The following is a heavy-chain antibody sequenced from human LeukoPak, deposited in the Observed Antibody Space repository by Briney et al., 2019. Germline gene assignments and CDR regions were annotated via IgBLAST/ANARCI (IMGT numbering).Heavy chain of an antibody. J-gene: IGHJ4*02. CDR2: INSDGSST. Sequence: GGSLRLSCAASGFIFSSYWMHWVRQAPGKGLVWVSRINSDGSSTSYADSVKGRFTISRDNAKNTLYLQMNSLRAEDTAVYYCARDAYSAQYYDFWSGLPYWGQGTLVTVSS. CDR3: ARDAYSAQYYDFWSGLPY. CDR1: GFIFSSYW. V-gene: IGHV3-74*01. D-gene: IGHD3-3*01.